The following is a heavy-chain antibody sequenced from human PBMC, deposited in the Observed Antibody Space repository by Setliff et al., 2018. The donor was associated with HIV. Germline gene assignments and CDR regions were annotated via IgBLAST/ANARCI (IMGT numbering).Heavy chain of an antibody. CDR2: ISFSSSVI. D-gene: IGHD5-12*01. CDR3: ATFYSGYDLDAFDI. J-gene: IGHJ3*02. CDR1: GFTFSTHS. Sequence: GGSLRLSCVASGFTFSTHSMSWVRQAPGKGLEWISYISFSSSVIYYADSVKGRFTISRDNSKKTLYLQMNSLRAGDTAVYYCATFYSGYDLDAFDIWGQGTMVTVSS. V-gene: IGHV3-21*05.